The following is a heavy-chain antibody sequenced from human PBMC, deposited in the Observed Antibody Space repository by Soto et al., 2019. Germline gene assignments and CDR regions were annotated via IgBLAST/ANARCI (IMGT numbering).Heavy chain of an antibody. CDR3: AKDRRYSSGWYGGRDQGGYFDY. Sequence: EVQLLESGGGLVQPGGSLRLSCAASGFTFSSYAMSWVRQAPGKGLEWVSAISGSGGSTYYADSVKGRFTISRDNSKNTLYLLMNSLRAEDTAVYYCAKDRRYSSGWYGGRDQGGYFDYWGQGTLVTVSS. D-gene: IGHD6-19*01. V-gene: IGHV3-23*01. J-gene: IGHJ4*02. CDR2: ISGSGGST. CDR1: GFTFSSYA.